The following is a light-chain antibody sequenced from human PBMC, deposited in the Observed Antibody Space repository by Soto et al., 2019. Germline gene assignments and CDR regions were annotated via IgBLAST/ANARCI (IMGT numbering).Light chain of an antibody. Sequence: EIEMTQSPATLSVSPGERATLSCRASRSVSSYLAWYQQKPGQAPRLLIYGASTRATGIPDRFSGSGSGTEFTLTISSLQSEDFAVYYCQQYNSWWTFGQGTKV. CDR3: QQYNSWWT. V-gene: IGKV3D-15*01. J-gene: IGKJ1*01. CDR1: RSVSSY. CDR2: GAS.